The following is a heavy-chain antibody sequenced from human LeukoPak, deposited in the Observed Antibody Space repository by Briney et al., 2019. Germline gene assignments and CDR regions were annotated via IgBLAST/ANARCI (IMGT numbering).Heavy chain of an antibody. Sequence: SETLSLTCTVSGGSISGYYWSWIRQPPGKGLEWIGNIYYSGSTNYNPSLKSRVTISVDTSKNQFSLKLSSVTAADTAVYYCASIVVVPAAISETDYWGQGTLVTVSS. J-gene: IGHJ4*02. CDR1: GGSISGYY. CDR3: ASIVVVPAAISETDY. V-gene: IGHV4-59*08. CDR2: IYYSGST. D-gene: IGHD2-2*02.